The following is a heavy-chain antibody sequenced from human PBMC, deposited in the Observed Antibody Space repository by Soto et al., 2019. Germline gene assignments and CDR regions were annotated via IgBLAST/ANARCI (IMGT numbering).Heavy chain of an antibody. CDR3: ARELEPSDILAASAFDL. Sequence: GGSLRLSCTASGFLFTNYWINWVRQAPGKGLEWVANINQDGSEKFYVDSVRGRFTISRDNAKSSLYLQMNSLRAEDTAVYYCARELEPSDILAASAFDLWGHGTMVTVSS. CDR1: GFLFTNYW. J-gene: IGHJ3*01. V-gene: IGHV3-7*01. D-gene: IGHD3-9*01. CDR2: INQDGSEK.